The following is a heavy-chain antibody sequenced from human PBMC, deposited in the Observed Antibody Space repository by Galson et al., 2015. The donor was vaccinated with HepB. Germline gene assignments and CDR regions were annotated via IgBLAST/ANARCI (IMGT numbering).Heavy chain of an antibody. CDR1: GFTFSSYG. D-gene: IGHD4-17*01. J-gene: IGHJ4*02. V-gene: IGHV3-30*18. Sequence: SLRLSCAASGFTFSSYGMHWVRQAPGKGLEWVAVISYDGSNKYYADSVKGRFTISRDNSKNTLYLQMNSLRAEDTAVYYCAKDSGPQGGHGDYTFDYWGQGTLVTVSS. CDR2: ISYDGSNK. CDR3: AKDSGPQGGHGDYTFDY.